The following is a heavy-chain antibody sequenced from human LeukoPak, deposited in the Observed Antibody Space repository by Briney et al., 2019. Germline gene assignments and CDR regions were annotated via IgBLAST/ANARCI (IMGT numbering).Heavy chain of an antibody. J-gene: IGHJ4*02. CDR1: GGSISIGSYY. V-gene: IGHV4-61*02. Sequence: PSETLSLTCTVSGGSISIGSYYWNWIRQPAGKGLEWIGRIYTSGSTSYDASLKSRVTISIDRSKNQFSLKLSSVTAADTAVYYCARDRLGGWELDYWGQGTLVTVSS. CDR2: IYTSGST. D-gene: IGHD1-26*01. CDR3: ARDRLGGWELDY.